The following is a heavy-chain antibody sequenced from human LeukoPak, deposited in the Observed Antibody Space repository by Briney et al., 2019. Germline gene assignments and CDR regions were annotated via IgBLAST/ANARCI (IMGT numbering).Heavy chain of an antibody. CDR2: INPNSGGT. V-gene: IGHV1-2*02. CDR3: ARVTGYMIEDYFDS. D-gene: IGHD3-22*01. Sequence: ASVKVSCKASGYTFTSYGISWVRQAPGQGLEWMGWINPNSGGTNYAQKFQGRVTMTRDTSISTAYMELSRLRSDDTAVYYCARVTGYMIEDYFDSWGQGTLVTVSS. CDR1: GYTFTSYG. J-gene: IGHJ4*02.